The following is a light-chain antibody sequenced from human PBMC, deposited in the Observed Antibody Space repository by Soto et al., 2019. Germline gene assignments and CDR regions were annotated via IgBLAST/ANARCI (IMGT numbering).Light chain of an antibody. V-gene: IGLV6-57*01. CDR1: SGSIASNY. CDR3: QSYGATNQV. Sequence: NFMLTQPHSVSESPGKTVIISCTRSSGSIASNYVQWYQQRPGSSPTTVIYEDNQRPSGVPDRFSGSIDSSSNSASLTISGLETEDEAEYFCQSYGATNQVFGGGTKLTVL. CDR2: EDN. J-gene: IGLJ3*02.